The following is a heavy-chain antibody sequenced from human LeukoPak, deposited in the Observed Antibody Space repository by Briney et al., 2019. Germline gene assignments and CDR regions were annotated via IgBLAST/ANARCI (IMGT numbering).Heavy chain of an antibody. CDR1: GFTFDDYD. Sequence: GGSLRLSCAASGFTFDDYDMHWVRQAPGKGLEWVSGISWNGGSIGYADSVKGRFTISRDNAKNSLYLQMNSLRVEDSALYYCAKNGDSRAYYFFYMDVWGQGTMVTVS. J-gene: IGHJ6*03. CDR2: ISWNGGSI. V-gene: IGHV3-9*01. CDR3: AKNGDSRAYYFFYMDV. D-gene: IGHD3-10*01.